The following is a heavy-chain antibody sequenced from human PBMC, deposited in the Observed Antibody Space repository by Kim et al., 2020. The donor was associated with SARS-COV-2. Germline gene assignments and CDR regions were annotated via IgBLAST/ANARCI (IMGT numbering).Heavy chain of an antibody. Sequence: SVKVSCKASGGTFSSYAISWVRQAPGQGLEWMGGIIPIFGTANYAQKFQGRVTITADESTSTAYMELSSLRSEDTAVYYCARIGGGWFGELLSPRNYGMDVCGQGTTVTVSS. J-gene: IGHJ6*02. CDR1: GGTFSSYA. V-gene: IGHV1-69*13. D-gene: IGHD3-10*01. CDR2: IIPIFGTA. CDR3: ARIGGGWFGELLSPRNYGMDV.